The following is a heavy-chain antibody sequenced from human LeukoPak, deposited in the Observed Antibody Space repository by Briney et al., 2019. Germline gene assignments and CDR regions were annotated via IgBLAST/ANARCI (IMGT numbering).Heavy chain of an antibody. V-gene: IGHV3-23*01. CDR1: GFTFSSYA. CDR3: AKARDRITIFGVVIIPPFDY. Sequence: GGSLRLSCAASGFTFSSYAMSWVRQAPGKGLEWVSAISGSGGSTYYADSVKGRFTISRDNSKNTLYLQMNSLRAEDTAVYYCAKARDRITIFGVVIIPPFDYWGQGTLVTVSS. CDR2: ISGSGGST. D-gene: IGHD3-3*01. J-gene: IGHJ4*02.